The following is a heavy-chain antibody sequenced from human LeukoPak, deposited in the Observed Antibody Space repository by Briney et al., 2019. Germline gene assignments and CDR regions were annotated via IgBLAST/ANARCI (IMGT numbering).Heavy chain of an antibody. Sequence: SETLSLTCTVSGGSISSYYWSWIRQPAGKGLEWIGRIYTSGSTNYNPSLKSRVTMSVDTSKNQFSLKLSSVTAADTAVYYCARAVLLWFGDQSYYFDYWGQGTLVTVSS. CDR3: ARAVLLWFGDQSYYFDY. V-gene: IGHV4-4*07. D-gene: IGHD3-10*01. CDR1: GGSISSYY. CDR2: IYTSGST. J-gene: IGHJ4*02.